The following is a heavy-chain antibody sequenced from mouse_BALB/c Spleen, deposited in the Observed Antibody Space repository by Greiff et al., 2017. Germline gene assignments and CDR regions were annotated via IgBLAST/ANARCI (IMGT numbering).Heavy chain of an antibody. J-gene: IGHJ3*01. V-gene: IGHV5-17*02. Sequence: EVKVVESGGGLVQPGGSRKLSCAASGFTFSSFGMHWVRQAPEKGLEWVAYISSGSSTIYYADTVKGRFTISRDNPKNTLFLQMTSLRSEDTAMYYCARDTGPFAYWGQGTLVTVSA. D-gene: IGHD4-1*01. CDR1: GFTFSSFG. CDR2: ISSGSSTI. CDR3: ARDTGPFAY.